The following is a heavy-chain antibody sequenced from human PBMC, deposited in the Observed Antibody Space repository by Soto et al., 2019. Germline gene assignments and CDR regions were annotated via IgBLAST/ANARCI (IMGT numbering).Heavy chain of an antibody. CDR3: ARVDGSGTFSFFDS. D-gene: IGHD3-10*01. J-gene: IGHJ4*01. V-gene: IGHV4-59*01. Sequence: SETLSLTCTVSGGSIRSYYWTWIRQPPGKGLEWLGYIFYSGSTFYNPSLKSRVTISIHTSKSQFSLQLTSVTAADTAVYYCARVDGSGTFSFFDSWGHGTLVTVSS. CDR1: GGSIRSYY. CDR2: IFYSGST.